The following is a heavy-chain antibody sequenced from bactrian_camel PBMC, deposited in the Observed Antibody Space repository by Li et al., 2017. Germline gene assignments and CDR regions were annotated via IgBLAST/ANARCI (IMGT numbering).Heavy chain of an antibody. D-gene: IGHD1*01. CDR2: IDTDGST. J-gene: IGHJ4*01. V-gene: IGHV3S53*01. Sequence: HVQLVESGGGEVQAGGSLRLSCAASGYIVSRGCMGWFRQAPGKEREGVAVIDTDGSTSYADSVKGRFTISKDNAKNTLYLQMISLKPEDPAVYYCLSDLFGPAGYYWGRGTQVTVS. CDR3: LSDLFGPAGYY. CDR1: GYIVSRGC.